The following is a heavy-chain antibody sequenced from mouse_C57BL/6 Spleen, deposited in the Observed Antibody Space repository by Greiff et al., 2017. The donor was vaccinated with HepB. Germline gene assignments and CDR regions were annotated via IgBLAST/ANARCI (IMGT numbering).Heavy chain of an antibody. D-gene: IGHD1-1*01. CDR1: GYTFTSYW. J-gene: IGHJ3*01. CDR3: ARYYYGSSYWFAY. V-gene: IGHV1-72*01. CDR2: IDPNSGGT. Sequence: QVQLQQPGAELVKPGASVKLSCKASGYTFTSYWMHWVKQRPGRGLEWIGRIDPNSGGTKYNEKFKSKATLTVDKPSSTAYMQLSILTSEDSAVYYCARYYYGSSYWFAYWGQGTLVTVSA.